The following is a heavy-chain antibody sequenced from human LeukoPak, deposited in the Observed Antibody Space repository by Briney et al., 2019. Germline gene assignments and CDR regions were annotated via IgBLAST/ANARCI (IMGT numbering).Heavy chain of an antibody. CDR1: GASIRSHY. J-gene: IGHJ4*02. CDR2: MYYSGNS. Sequence: SETLSLTCTVSGASIRSHYWSWIRQPPGKGLEWIGYMYYSGNSNYNPALKSRVTISVDTSKNQFSLKLTSVTAADTAVYYCARAPGGNPTAHYFDYWGQGALVTVSS. CDR3: ARAPGGNPTAHYFDY. V-gene: IGHV4-59*11. D-gene: IGHD1-14*01.